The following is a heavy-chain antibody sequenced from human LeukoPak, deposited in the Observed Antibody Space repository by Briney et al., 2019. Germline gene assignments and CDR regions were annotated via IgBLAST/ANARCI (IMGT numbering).Heavy chain of an antibody. CDR1: GGTFSSSA. Sequence: ASAKVTSKASGGTFSSSAISWGRQAPGQGLEWMGRIIPILGIANYAQKFQGRVTITADKSTSTAYMELSSLRSEDTAVYYCARGGSGYYYYGMDVWGQGTTVTVSS. D-gene: IGHD3-10*01. V-gene: IGHV1-69*04. CDR2: IIPILGIA. CDR3: ARGGSGYYYYGMDV. J-gene: IGHJ6*02.